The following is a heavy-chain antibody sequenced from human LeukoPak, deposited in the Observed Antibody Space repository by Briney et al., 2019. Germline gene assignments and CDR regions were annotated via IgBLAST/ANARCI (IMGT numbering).Heavy chain of an antibody. V-gene: IGHV4-61*01. Sequence: SETLSLTCTVSGGSVSSGSYYWSWIRQPPGKGLEWIGYNYYSGSTNYNPSLKSRVTISVDTSKNQFSLKLSSVTAADTAVYYCASAPYYDILTGYYIRYGMDVWGKGTTVTVSS. D-gene: IGHD3-9*01. CDR3: ASAPYYDILTGYYIRYGMDV. CDR1: GGSVSSGSYY. J-gene: IGHJ6*04. CDR2: NYYSGST.